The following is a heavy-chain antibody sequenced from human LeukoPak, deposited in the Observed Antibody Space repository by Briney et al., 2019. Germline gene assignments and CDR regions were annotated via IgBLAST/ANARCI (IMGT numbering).Heavy chain of an antibody. CDR2: INHSGST. Sequence: SETLSLTCAVYGGSFSGYYWSWIRQPPGKGLEWIGEINHSGSTNYNPSLKSRVTISVDTSKNQFSLKLSSVTAADTAVYYCARGGPDDYGDFYYFDYWGQGTLVTVS. CDR1: GGSFSGYY. V-gene: IGHV4-34*01. CDR3: ARGGPDDYGDFYYFDY. J-gene: IGHJ4*02. D-gene: IGHD4-17*01.